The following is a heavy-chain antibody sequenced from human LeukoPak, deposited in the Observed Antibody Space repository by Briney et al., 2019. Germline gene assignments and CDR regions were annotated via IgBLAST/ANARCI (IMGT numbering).Heavy chain of an antibody. D-gene: IGHD6-19*01. CDR1: GFTFDDYG. V-gene: IGHV3-20*04. J-gene: IGHJ4*02. CDR2: INWNGGST. Sequence: RPGGSLRLSCAVPGFTFDDYGMSWVRQAPGKGLEWVSGINWNGGSTGYVDSVKGRFTISRDNAKNSLHLQMNSLRAEDTALYYCARDISSGWYFDYWGQGTLVTVSS. CDR3: ARDISSGWYFDY.